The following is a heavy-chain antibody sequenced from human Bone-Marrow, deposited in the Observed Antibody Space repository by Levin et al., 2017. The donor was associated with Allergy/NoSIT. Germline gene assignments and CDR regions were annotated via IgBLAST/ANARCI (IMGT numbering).Heavy chain of an antibody. V-gene: IGHV3-7*02. CDR3: ARNGAWSFEF. Sequence: GGSLRLSCASSGFTFRGYWMAWVRQAPGKGLEWVANINRDGGDGYYVDSVKGRFTISRDNARNSLDLQMNSLRVEDTAVYYCARNGAWSFEFWGQGTLVTVSS. D-gene: IGHD2-8*01. J-gene: IGHJ4*02. CDR1: GFTFRGYW. CDR2: INRDGGDG.